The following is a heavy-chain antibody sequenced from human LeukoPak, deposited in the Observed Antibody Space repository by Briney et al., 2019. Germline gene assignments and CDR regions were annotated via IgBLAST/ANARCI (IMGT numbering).Heavy chain of an antibody. J-gene: IGHJ4*02. CDR2: IYSGDSDT. V-gene: IGHV5-51*01. Sequence: GESLKISCKGSGYTFSSYWIGWVRQMPGKGLERMGIIYSGDSDTRYSPSLQGQVTISVDTSIGTAYLQWSSLKASDTAIYYCARQNDFRLDYWGQGTLVTVSS. D-gene: IGHD3-3*01. CDR1: GYTFSSYW. CDR3: ARQNDFRLDY.